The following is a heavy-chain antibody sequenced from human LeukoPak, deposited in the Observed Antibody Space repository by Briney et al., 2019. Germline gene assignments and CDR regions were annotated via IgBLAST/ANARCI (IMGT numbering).Heavy chain of an antibody. CDR1: GFTFSSYS. CDR3: ARFYYDSSGFAFDI. V-gene: IGHV3-21*01. J-gene: IGHJ3*02. D-gene: IGHD3-22*01. Sequence: GGSLRLSCAASGFTFSSYSMNWVRQAPGKGLEWVSSISSSSSYIYYADLVKGRFTISRDNAKNSLYLQMNSLRAEDMAVYYCARFYYDSSGFAFDIWGQGTMVTVSS. CDR2: ISSSSSYI.